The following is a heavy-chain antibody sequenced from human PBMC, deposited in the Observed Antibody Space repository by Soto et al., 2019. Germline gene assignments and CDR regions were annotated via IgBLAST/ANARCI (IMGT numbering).Heavy chain of an antibody. CDR1: GGSISSGDYY. D-gene: IGHD3-22*01. V-gene: IGHV4-30-4*01. Sequence: QVQLQESGPGLVKPSQTLSLTCTVSGGSISSGDYYWSWIRQPPGKGLEWIGYIYYSGTTYYNPSLKSRVTISVDTSKNQFSLKLSSVTAADTAVYHCASSTWTVVVIFDYWGHGTLVTVSS. CDR2: IYYSGTT. J-gene: IGHJ4*01. CDR3: ASSTWTVVVIFDY.